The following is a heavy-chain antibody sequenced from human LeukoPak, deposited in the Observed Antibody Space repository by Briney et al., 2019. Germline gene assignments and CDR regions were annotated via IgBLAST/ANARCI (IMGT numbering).Heavy chain of an antibody. J-gene: IGHJ5*02. V-gene: IGHV4-39*01. Sequence: KTSETLSLTCTVSGGSISSSLYHWGWIRQSPGKNLEWLGSIYYTWTTHYNPSLKSRVTISVDTSKNQFSLNLSSVTAADTAVYYCARQEIGLRSFDPWGQGTLVTVSS. CDR3: ARQEIGLRSFDP. CDR2: IYYTWTT. D-gene: IGHD3/OR15-3a*01. CDR1: GGSISSSLYH.